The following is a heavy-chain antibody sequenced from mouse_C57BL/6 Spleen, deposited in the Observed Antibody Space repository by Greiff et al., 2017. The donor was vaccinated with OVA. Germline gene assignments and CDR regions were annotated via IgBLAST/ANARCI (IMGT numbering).Heavy chain of an antibody. CDR2: INPNNGGT. Sequence: EVQLQQSGPELVKPGASVKISCKASGYTFTDYYMNWVKQSHGKSLEWIGDINPNNGGTSYNQKFKGKATLTVDKSSSTAYMELRSLTSEDSAVYYCARWEDYEWYFDVWGTGTTVTVSS. D-gene: IGHD2-4*01. CDR3: ARWEDYEWYFDV. V-gene: IGHV1-26*01. CDR1: GYTFTDYY. J-gene: IGHJ1*03.